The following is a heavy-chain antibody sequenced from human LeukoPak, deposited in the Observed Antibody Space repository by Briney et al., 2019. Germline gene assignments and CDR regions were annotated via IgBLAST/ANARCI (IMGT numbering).Heavy chain of an antibody. J-gene: IGHJ4*02. CDR2: IYSGGST. D-gene: IGHD5-12*01. Sequence: PGGSLRLSCAASGFTVSSNYMSWVRQAPGKGLEWVSVIYSGGSTYYADSVKGRFTISRDNSKNTLYLHMNSLRAEDTAVYYCASGYSGYDIPFFDYWGQGTLVTVSS. CDR3: ASGYSGYDIPFFDY. CDR1: GFTVSSNY. V-gene: IGHV3-53*01.